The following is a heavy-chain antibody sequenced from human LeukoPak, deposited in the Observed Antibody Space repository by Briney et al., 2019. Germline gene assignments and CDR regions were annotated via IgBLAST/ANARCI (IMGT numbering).Heavy chain of an antibody. D-gene: IGHD3-10*01. CDR1: GGSFSGYY. J-gene: IGHJ4*02. CDR2: INHSGST. Sequence: PSETLSLTCAVYGGSFSGYYWSWIRQPPGKGLEWIGEINHSGSTNYNPSLKSRVTISVDTSKNQFSLKLSSVTAADTAVYYCARRGFDYYGSGRTFDYWGQGTLVTVSP. CDR3: ARRGFDYYGSGRTFDY. V-gene: IGHV4-34*01.